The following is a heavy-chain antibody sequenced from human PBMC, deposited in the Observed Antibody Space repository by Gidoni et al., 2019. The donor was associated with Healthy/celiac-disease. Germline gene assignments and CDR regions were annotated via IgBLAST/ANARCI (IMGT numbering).Heavy chain of an antibody. CDR1: GCTFSSYA. V-gene: IGHV1-69*01. CDR2: IIPIFGTA. J-gene: IGHJ4*02. Sequence: QVQLVQSGAEVKKPGSSVKVSCKSSGCTFSSYAISWVRPAPGHGLEWMGGIIPIFGTANYAQKFQGRVTITADESTSTAYMELSSLRSEDTAVYYCARTSAPYYYDSSGYYPFDYWGQGTLVTVSS. D-gene: IGHD3-22*01. CDR3: ARTSAPYYYDSSGYYPFDY.